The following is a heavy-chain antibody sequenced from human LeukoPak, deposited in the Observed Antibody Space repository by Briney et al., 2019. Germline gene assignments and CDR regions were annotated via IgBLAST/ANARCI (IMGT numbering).Heavy chain of an antibody. CDR1: GFSFRYYG. D-gene: IGHD2-15*01. J-gene: IGHJ4*01. CDR2: ISADTGES. CDR3: ARGGNYCSDRNCYSDY. V-gene: IGHV1-18*04. Sequence: ASVKVSCKASGFSFRYYGINWMRQAPGQGLEWMGWISADTGESKYAETVQGSLTLTRDTYTTTAYMDLRSLRPDDTAVYYCARGGNYCSDRNCYSDYWGQGTLVSVSS.